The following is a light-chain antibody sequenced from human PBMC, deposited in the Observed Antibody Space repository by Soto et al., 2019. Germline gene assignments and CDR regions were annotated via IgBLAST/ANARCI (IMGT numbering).Light chain of an antibody. CDR3: QQYNSYPYT. CDR1: QSISTW. CDR2: AAS. J-gene: IGKJ2*01. Sequence: LQMTQSPSTLSASVGDRVTITCRASQSISTWLAWYQQKPGKAPKLLIYAASSLESGVPSRFSGSGSETEFTLTISSLQPDDFATYYCQQYNSYPYTFGQGTKLEIK. V-gene: IGKV1-5*01.